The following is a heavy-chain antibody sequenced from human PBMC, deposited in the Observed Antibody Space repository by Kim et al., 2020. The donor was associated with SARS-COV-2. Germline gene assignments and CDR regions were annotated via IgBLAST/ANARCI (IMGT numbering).Heavy chain of an antibody. CDR1: GGSITGNF. CDR3: ARETRFNWFDS. CDR2: IYYRGST. J-gene: IGHJ5*01. Sequence: SETLSLTCTVSGGSITGNFWSWVRQPPGKGLEWIGYIYYRGSTNYNPSLESRLTMSVDTSKNQFSLNLTSVTAADTALYYCARETRFNWFDSWGRGNLVT. V-gene: IGHV4-59*01.